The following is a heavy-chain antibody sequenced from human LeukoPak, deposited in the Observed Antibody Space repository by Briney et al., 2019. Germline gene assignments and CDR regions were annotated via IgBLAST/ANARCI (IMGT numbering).Heavy chain of an antibody. CDR1: GGSISSGGYY. D-gene: IGHD3-22*01. V-gene: IGHV4-31*03. CDR3: ARGLYYYDSSGYPGTIDY. Sequence: SETLSLTCTVSGGSISSGGYYWSWIRQHPGKGLEWIGYIYYSGSTYYNPSLKSRVTISVDTSKNQFSLKLSSVTAADTAVYYCARGLYYYDSSGYPGTIDYWGQGTLVTVSS. CDR2: IYYSGST. J-gene: IGHJ4*02.